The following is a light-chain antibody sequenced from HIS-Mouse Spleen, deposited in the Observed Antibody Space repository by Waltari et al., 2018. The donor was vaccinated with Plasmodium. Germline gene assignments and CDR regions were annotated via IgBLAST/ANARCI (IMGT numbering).Light chain of an antibody. Sequence: SSELTQDPAVSVALGQTVRIPCQGDSLRSYYARWYQQKPGQAPVLVIYGKNNRPSGIPDRFSGSSSGNTASLTITGAQAEDEADYYCNSRDSSGNHVFGGGTKLTVL. CDR2: GKN. V-gene: IGLV3-19*01. J-gene: IGLJ2*01. CDR3: NSRDSSGNHV. CDR1: SLRSYY.